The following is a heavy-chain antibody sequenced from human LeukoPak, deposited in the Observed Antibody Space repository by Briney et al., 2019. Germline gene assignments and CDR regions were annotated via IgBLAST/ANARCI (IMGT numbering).Heavy chain of an antibody. CDR1: GFTFSIYA. V-gene: IGHV3-23*01. J-gene: IGHJ4*02. Sequence: QTGGSLRLSCAASGFTFSIYAMSWVRQAPGRGLEWVSAISGSGGSTYYADSVKGRFTISRDNSKNTLYLQMNSLRAEDTAVYYCAKSPQVATIVYWGQGTLVTVSS. D-gene: IGHD5-12*01. CDR2: ISGSGGST. CDR3: AKSPQVATIVY.